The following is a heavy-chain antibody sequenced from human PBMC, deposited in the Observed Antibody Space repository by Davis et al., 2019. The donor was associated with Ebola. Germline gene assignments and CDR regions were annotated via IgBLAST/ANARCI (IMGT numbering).Heavy chain of an antibody. V-gene: IGHV3-30*18. Sequence: GESLKISCAASGFTFSSYGMHWVRQAPGKGLEWVALISYDGRNKFYADSVKGRFTISRDNSKNTLYLQMNSLRAEDTAVYYCAKDLGCSSTSCYTARYYYYGMDVWGQGTTVTVSS. D-gene: IGHD2-2*02. CDR1: GFTFSSYG. J-gene: IGHJ6*02. CDR2: ISYDGRNK. CDR3: AKDLGCSSTSCYTARYYYYGMDV.